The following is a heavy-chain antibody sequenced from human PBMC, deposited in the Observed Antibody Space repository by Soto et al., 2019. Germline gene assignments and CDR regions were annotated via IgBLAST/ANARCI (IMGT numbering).Heavy chain of an antibody. CDR3: ARALYYYDSSGYYGIDY. D-gene: IGHD3-22*01. J-gene: IGHJ4*02. Sequence: QVQLVQSGAEVQKPGSSVKVSCKASGGTFSSYAISWVRQAPGQGLEWMGGIIPIFGTANYAQKFQGRVTITADESTSTAYMELSSLRSEDTAVYYCARALYYYDSSGYYGIDYWGQGTLVTVSS. CDR2: IIPIFGTA. CDR1: GGTFSSYA. V-gene: IGHV1-69*01.